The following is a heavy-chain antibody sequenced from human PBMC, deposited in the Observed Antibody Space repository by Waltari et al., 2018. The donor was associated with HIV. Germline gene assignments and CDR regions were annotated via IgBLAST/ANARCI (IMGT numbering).Heavy chain of an antibody. J-gene: IGHJ4*02. V-gene: IGHV3-74*01. CDR2: MSTDGESV. D-gene: IGHD3-22*01. CDR3: ARGSGYYYFDY. CDR1: VFTFCSYW. Sequence: EFQLVESGGGLVEPGGPLRLSCAASVFTFCSYWMHWVRQVPGKGLEWIVGMSTDGESVRSAESVTGRFTISRDNTKNTLYLQMNSLRGEDTAVYYCARGSGYYYFDYWGQGTRVTVSS.